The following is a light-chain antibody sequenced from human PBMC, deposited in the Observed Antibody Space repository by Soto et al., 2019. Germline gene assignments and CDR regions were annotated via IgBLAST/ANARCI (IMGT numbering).Light chain of an antibody. CDR2: DVS. Sequence: QSVLTQPASVSGSPGQSITISCTGTSSDVGGYNYVSWYQQHPGKAPKLMIYDVSNRPSGVSNRFSGSKSGNTASLTISWLQAEDEADYYCSSYTSSSTLEVFGTGTQLTVL. V-gene: IGLV2-14*03. J-gene: IGLJ1*01. CDR1: SSDVGGYNY. CDR3: SSYTSSSTLEV.